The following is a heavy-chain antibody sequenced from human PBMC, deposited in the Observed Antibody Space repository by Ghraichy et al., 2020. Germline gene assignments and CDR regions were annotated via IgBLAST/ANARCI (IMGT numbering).Heavy chain of an antibody. V-gene: IGHV1-18*01. D-gene: IGHD4-17*01. J-gene: IGHJ6*02. CDR2: ISAYNGNT. CDR3: ARKSATVTTYDYYYGMDV. CDR1: GYTFTSYG. Sequence: ASVKVSCKASGYTFTSYGISWVRQAPGQGLEWMGWISAYNGNTNYAQKLQGRVTMTTDTSTSTAYMELRSLRSDDTAVYYCARKSATVTTYDYYYGMDVWGQGTTVTVSS.